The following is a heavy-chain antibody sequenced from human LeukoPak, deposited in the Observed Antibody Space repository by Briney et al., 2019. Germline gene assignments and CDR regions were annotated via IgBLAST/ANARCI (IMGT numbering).Heavy chain of an antibody. CDR1: GGSISSSSYY. V-gene: IGHV4-39*07. CDR3: ARDRNRYIAAAGNGHFDY. CDR2: IYYSGST. Sequence: SETLSLTCTVSGGSISSSSYYWGWLRQPPGKGLEWIGSIYYSGSTYYNPSLKSRVTISVDTSKNQFSLKLSSVTAADTAVYYCARDRNRYIAAAGNGHFDYWGQGTLVTVSS. D-gene: IGHD6-13*01. J-gene: IGHJ4*02.